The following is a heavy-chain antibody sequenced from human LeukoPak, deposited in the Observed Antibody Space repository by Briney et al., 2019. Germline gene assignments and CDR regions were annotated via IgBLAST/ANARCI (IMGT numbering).Heavy chain of an antibody. CDR3: AKALRFLEWLLFNGMDV. CDR2: IRGSGADT. V-gene: IGHV3-23*01. J-gene: IGHJ6*02. Sequence: GGSLRLSCAASGFTFSSYSMSWVRQAPGKGLEWVSAIRGSGADTYYADSVQGRFTISRDNSKNALYLQMNSLRAEDTAVYYCAKALRFLEWLLFNGMDVWGQGTTVTVSS. CDR1: GFTFSSYS. D-gene: IGHD3-3*01.